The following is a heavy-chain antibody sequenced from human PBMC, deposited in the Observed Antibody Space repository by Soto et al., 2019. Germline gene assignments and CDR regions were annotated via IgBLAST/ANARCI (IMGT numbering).Heavy chain of an antibody. CDR2: IYWDEDK. CDR3: AHSVPFGYRGYNIEF. V-gene: IGHV2-5*02. D-gene: IGHD1-1*01. J-gene: IGHJ4*02. Sequence: QITLKESGPTLVKPTQTLTLTCTFSGFSLSTHTVGVAWIRQPPGKALEWLALIYWDEDKRYSPSLKSRLTITKDTSKNQVVLTMTTMDTVDTASYYCAHSVPFGYRGYNIEFWGQGILVTVSS. CDR1: GFSLSTHTVG.